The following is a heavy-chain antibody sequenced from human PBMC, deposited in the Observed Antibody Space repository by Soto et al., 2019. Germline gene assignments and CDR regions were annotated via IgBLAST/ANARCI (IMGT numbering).Heavy chain of an antibody. CDR1: GGSISSNY. CDR2: VYNSGST. J-gene: IGHJ4*02. V-gene: IGHV4-59*01. Sequence: SETLSLTCTGSGGSISSNYWTWIRQPPGKGLEWIGYVYNSGSTNYNPSLKSRVTISEDTSKSQFSLKVNSMTAADTAVYYCARYRREAVAGYTLDNWGQGILVTVSS. D-gene: IGHD6-13*01. CDR3: ARYRREAVAGYTLDN.